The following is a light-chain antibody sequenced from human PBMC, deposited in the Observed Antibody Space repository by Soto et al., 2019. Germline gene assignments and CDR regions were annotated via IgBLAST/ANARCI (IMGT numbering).Light chain of an antibody. CDR2: EGS. V-gene: IGLV2-23*01. J-gene: IGLJ2*01. CDR1: SSDVGSFNL. CDR3: CSYAGSRTLV. Sequence: QSALPQPASVSGSPGQSITISCTGTSSDVGSFNLVSWYQQSSGKAPKLIIYEGSKRPSGVSNRFSGSKSGNTASLTISGLQAEDEADYFCCSYAGSRTLVFGGGTKVTVL.